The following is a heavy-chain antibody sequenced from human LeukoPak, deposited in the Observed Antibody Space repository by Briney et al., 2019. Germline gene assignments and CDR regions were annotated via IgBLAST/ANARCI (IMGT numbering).Heavy chain of an antibody. D-gene: IGHD1-26*01. Sequence: ASVKVSCKASGYTFTSYGISWVRQAPGQGLEWMGIINPSGGSTSYAQKFQGRVTMTRDTSTGTVYMELSSLRSEDTAVYYCAAASGRGEPGAFDIWGQGTMVTVSS. J-gene: IGHJ3*02. CDR2: INPSGGST. CDR1: GYTFTSYG. V-gene: IGHV1-46*01. CDR3: AAASGRGEPGAFDI.